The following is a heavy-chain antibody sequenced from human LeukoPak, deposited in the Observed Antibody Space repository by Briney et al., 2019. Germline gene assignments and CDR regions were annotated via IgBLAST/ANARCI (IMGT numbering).Heavy chain of an antibody. V-gene: IGHV4-61*01. J-gene: IGHJ5*02. CDR2: IYYTGST. D-gene: IGHD4-23*01. CDR3: AKATVGKWFDP. Sequence: SETLSLTCTVSDGSVSSGYYYWTWIRQPLGKGLEWIGYIYYTGSTNYNPSLKSRVTMSVDTSKNQFSLKLSSVTAADTAVYYCAKATVGKWFDPWGQGTLVTVSS. CDR1: DGSVSSGYYY.